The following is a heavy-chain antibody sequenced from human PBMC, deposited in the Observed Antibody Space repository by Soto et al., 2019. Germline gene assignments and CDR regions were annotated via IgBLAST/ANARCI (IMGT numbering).Heavy chain of an antibody. CDR1: GFTFSSYS. D-gene: IGHD3-10*01. CDR3: ARDGAPLLWFGELDN. CDR2: ISSSSSTI. J-gene: IGHJ4*02. Sequence: GGALRLSCAAPGFTFSSYSINWVRPAPGKGLEWVSYISSSSSTIYYADSVKGRFTISRDNAKNSLYLQMNSLRAEDTAVYYCARDGAPLLWFGELDNWGQGTLVTVSS. V-gene: IGHV3-48*01.